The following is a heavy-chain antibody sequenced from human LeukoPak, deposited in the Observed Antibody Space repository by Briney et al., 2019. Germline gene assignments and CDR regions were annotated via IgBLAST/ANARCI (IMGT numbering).Heavy chain of an antibody. Sequence: GSLRLSCAASGFTFSSYEMNWVRQAPGKGLEWVSAISGSGGSTYYADSVKGRFTISRDNSKNTLYLQMNSLRAEDTAVYYCAKDRQRFAAAGTTFDYWGQGTLVTVSS. CDR2: ISGSGGST. CDR1: GFTFSSYE. CDR3: AKDRQRFAAAGTTFDY. D-gene: IGHD6-13*01. V-gene: IGHV3-23*01. J-gene: IGHJ4*02.